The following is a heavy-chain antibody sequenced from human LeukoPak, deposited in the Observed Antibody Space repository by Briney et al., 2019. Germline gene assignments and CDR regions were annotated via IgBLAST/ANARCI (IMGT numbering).Heavy chain of an antibody. CDR2: ISDSGGRT. V-gene: IGHV3-23*01. CDR3: ARTSCIGSSCPGVFEY. Sequence: GGSLRLSCAASGFSFSSCSMNWVRQAPGKGLEWVSVISDSGGRTYSAASVKGRFTISRDNSKDTLYLQMNSLRAEDTAVYYCARTSCIGSSCPGVFEYWGQGTLVTVSS. J-gene: IGHJ4*02. CDR1: GFSFSSCS. D-gene: IGHD2-15*01.